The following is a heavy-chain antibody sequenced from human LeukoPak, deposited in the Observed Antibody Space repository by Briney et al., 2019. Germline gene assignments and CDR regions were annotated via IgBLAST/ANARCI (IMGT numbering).Heavy chain of an antibody. Sequence: SETLSLTCTVSGGSISRSSYYWGWIRQPPGKGLEWIGSIYYSGSTYYNPSLKSRVTISVDTSKNQFSLKLSSVTAADTAVYYCARLNDSRSPRFDYWGQGTLVTVSS. CDR1: GGSISRSSYY. D-gene: IGHD3-22*01. CDR2: IYYSGST. CDR3: ARLNDSRSPRFDY. V-gene: IGHV4-39*01. J-gene: IGHJ4*02.